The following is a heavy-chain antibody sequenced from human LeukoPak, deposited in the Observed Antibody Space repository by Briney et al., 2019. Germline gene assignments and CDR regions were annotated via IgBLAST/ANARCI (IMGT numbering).Heavy chain of an antibody. D-gene: IGHD3-10*01. CDR3: AREIVGSGSSPYF. Sequence: GGSLRLSCAASGFAFNTYAMHWVRQAPGKGLEWVALIWRDGSHKFYSNSVRGQFTISRDNSKNTVSLQMNNLRPADTAVYYCAREIVGSGSSPYFWGQGALVSASS. J-gene: IGHJ4*02. CDR1: GFAFNTYA. V-gene: IGHV3-33*01. CDR2: IWRDGSHK.